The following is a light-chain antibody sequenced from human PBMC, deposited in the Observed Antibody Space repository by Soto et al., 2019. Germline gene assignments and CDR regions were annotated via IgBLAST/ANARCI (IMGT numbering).Light chain of an antibody. J-gene: IGKJ2*01. Sequence: EIVLTQSPGTLSLSPGERATLSCRASHIVNNIYLAWYQQKPGQAPRLLIYGASSRATGIPDRFSGSGSGTDFTLTISRLDPEDFAVYYCQQYASSPYTFGQGTKLEIK. CDR3: QQYASSPYT. CDR1: HIVNNIY. CDR2: GAS. V-gene: IGKV3-20*01.